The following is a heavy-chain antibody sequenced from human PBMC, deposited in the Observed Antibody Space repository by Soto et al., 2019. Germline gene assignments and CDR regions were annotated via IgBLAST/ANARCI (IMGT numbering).Heavy chain of an antibody. J-gene: IGHJ4*02. CDR1: GGSFSGYY. D-gene: IGHD2-15*01. CDR3: GGILPATIYYFDY. V-gene: IGHV4-34*01. Sequence: QVQLQQWGAGLLKPSETLSLTCAVYGGSFSGYYWSWIRQPPGKGLEWIGEINHSGSTNYNPSLKSRVTISEDTSKNQFSLRLSSVTAGDTAVYYCGGILPATIYYFDYWGQGTLVTVSS. CDR2: INHSGST.